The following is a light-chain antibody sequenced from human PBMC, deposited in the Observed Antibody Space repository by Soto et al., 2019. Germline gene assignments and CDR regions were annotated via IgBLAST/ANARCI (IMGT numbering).Light chain of an antibody. CDR3: HQYDSWT. CDR2: GAS. V-gene: IGKV3-20*01. J-gene: IGKJ1*01. Sequence: EIVLTQSPGTLSLSPGERATPSCRASQSFNSIYLAWYQQKPGQAPRLLIYGASSRATGIPDRFSGSGSGTDFTLTISRLEPEDFAVYYCHQYDSWTFGQGTKV. CDR1: QSFNSIY.